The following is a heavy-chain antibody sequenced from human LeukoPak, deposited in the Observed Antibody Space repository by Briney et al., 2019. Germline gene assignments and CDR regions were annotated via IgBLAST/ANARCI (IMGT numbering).Heavy chain of an antibody. V-gene: IGHV3-30*03. J-gene: IGHJ4*02. CDR1: GFIFSNHG. Sequence: GGSLRLSCAASGFIFSNHGMHWVRQAPGKGLEWVTIISYDGSNKHYADSVKGRFTISRDNSKNTLYLQMNSLRPEDTAVYYCGRDRGWLRSVDYWGQGTLVTVSS. CDR3: GRDRGWLRSVDY. D-gene: IGHD5-12*01. CDR2: ISYDGSNK.